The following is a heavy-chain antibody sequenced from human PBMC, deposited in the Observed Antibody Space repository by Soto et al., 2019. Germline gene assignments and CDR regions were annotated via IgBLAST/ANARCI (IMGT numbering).Heavy chain of an antibody. CDR1: GVSISSGGYS. V-gene: IGHV4-30-2*01. CDR3: ARTPDI. CDR2: IYYGST. J-gene: IGHJ3*02. Sequence: SETLSLTCAVSGVSISSGGYSWSWIRQPPGKGLEWIGYIYYGSTYYNPSLKSRVTISVDRSKNQFSLKLSSVTAADTAVYYCARTPDIWGQGTMVTVSS.